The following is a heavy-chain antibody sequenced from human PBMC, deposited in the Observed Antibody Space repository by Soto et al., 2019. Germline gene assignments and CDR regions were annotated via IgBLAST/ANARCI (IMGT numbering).Heavy chain of an antibody. Sequence: QVQLQESGPGLVKPSGTLSLTCAVSGDSISDSRWWSWVRRPPGKGLEWIGEISHSGNTNYNPSLKSRVTMSIDKAKNQFSLNLTSVTAADTAVYYCARVISSQEEYFDYWGQGTLVTVSP. J-gene: IGHJ4*02. V-gene: IGHV4-4*02. CDR3: ARVISSQEEYFDY. CDR2: ISHSGNT. CDR1: GDSISDSRW. D-gene: IGHD2-2*01.